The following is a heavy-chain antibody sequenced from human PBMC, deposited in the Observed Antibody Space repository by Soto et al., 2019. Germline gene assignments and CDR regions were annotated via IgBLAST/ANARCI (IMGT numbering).Heavy chain of an antibody. CDR2: IYPGDSDT. D-gene: IGHD2-2*02. CDR3: ARPWCSGTSCYRGVDYGMDV. Sequence: GESLKISCKGSGYSFTSYWIGWVRQMPGKGLEWMGIIYPGDSDTRYSPSFQGQVTISADKSISTAYLQWSSLKASDTAMYYCARPWCSGTSCYRGVDYGMDVWGQGTTVTVSS. CDR1: GYSFTSYW. J-gene: IGHJ6*02. V-gene: IGHV5-51*01.